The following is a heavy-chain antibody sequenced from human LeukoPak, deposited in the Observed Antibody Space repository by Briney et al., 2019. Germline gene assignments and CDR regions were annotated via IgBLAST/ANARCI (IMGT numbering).Heavy chain of an antibody. CDR3: ARELRRIGVHNIDD. CDR2: IEQDGSEI. Sequence: PGGSLRLSCAGSGFTFSTYWMSWVRQAPGKGLEWVANIEQDGSEIYYVDSVKGRFTISRDNAKNSLYLQMNSLRAEDTAVYYCARELRRIGVHNIDDWGQGTLVTVSS. J-gene: IGHJ4*02. CDR1: GFTFSTYW. D-gene: IGHD6-19*01. V-gene: IGHV3-7*01.